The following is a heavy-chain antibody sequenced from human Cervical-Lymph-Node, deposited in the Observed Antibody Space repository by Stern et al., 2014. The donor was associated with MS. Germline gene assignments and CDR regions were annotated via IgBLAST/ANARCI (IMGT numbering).Heavy chain of an antibody. V-gene: IGHV4-59*13. CDR1: GGSTSSYY. CDR2: MYDSGST. Sequence: VQLLESGPGLVKPSETLSLTCTVSGGSTSSYYWTWFRQPPGKGLEWVGYMYDSGSTNYNVSLKSRVTISTDMSRNQFSLRLRSVTAADTAVYYCARVRWLARVDYWGQGILVTVSS. D-gene: IGHD6-19*01. J-gene: IGHJ4*02. CDR3: ARVRWLARVDY.